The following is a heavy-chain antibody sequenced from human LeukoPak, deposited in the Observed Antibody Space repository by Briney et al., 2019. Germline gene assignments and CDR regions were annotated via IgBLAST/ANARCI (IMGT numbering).Heavy chain of an antibody. CDR3: ARCPDFWSGYADY. CDR2: IKQDGSEK. V-gene: IGHV3-7*01. J-gene: IGHJ4*02. CDR1: GFTFSDHY. D-gene: IGHD3-3*01. Sequence: GGSPRLSCAASGFTFSDHYMDWVRQAPGKGLEWVANIKQDGSEKYYVDSVKGRFTISRDNAKNSLYLQMNSLRAEDTAVYYCARCPDFWSGYADYWGQGTLVTVSS.